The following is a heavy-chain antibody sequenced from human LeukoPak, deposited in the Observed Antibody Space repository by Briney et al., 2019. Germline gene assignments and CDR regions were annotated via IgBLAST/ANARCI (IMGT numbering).Heavy chain of an antibody. CDR1: GFTFSSYS. Sequence: GGSLRLSCAASGFTFSSYSMNWVRQAPGKGLEWVSSISSSSYIYYADSVKGRFTISRDNDKNSLYLQMNSLRAEDTAVYYCAKILAQNYYYYMDVWGKGTTVTVSS. CDR2: ISSSSYI. J-gene: IGHJ6*03. V-gene: IGHV3-21*01. CDR3: AKILAQNYYYYMDV.